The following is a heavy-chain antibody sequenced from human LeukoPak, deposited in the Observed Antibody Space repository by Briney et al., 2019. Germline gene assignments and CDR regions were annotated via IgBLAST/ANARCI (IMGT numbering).Heavy chain of an antibody. J-gene: IGHJ4*02. Sequence: PSETLSLTCTVSGGSIRSSDYYWGRIRQPPGKGLEWIGSLCYSGSTYYNPSLKSRVTISGDTSKNQFYVKLTSVIAADTAVYYCARHLGSDWYNWWDYWGQGTLVTVSA. CDR1: GGSIRSSDYY. D-gene: IGHD6-19*01. CDR2: LCYSGST. CDR3: ARHLGSDWYNWWDY. V-gene: IGHV4-39*01.